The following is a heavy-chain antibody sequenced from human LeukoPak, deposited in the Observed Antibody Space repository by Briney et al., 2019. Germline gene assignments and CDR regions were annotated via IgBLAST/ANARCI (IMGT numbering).Heavy chain of an antibody. D-gene: IGHD3-3*01. CDR2: IKQDGSEK. V-gene: IGHV3-7*03. J-gene: IGHJ2*01. CDR1: GFTFSTYW. Sequence: GGSLGLSCAASGFTFSTYWMNWVRQAPGKGLEWVANIKQDGSEKYYVDSVKGRFTLSRDSAKNSLYLQMNSLRAEDTAVYYCARAEWSNWYFDLWGRGTLVTVSS. CDR3: ARAEWSNWYFDL.